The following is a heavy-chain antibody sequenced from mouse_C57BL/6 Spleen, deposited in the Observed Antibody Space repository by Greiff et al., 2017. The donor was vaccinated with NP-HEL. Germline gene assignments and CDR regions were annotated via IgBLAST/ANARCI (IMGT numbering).Heavy chain of an antibody. D-gene: IGHD1-1*01. V-gene: IGHV5-6*01. J-gene: IGHJ2*01. Sequence: EVQGVESGGDLVKPGGSLKLSCAASGFTFSSYGMSWVRQTPDKRLEWVATISSGGSYTYYPDSVKGRFTISRDNAKNTLYLQMSSLKSEDTAMYYCARGDGSRSFDYWGQGTTLTVSS. CDR3: ARGDGSRSFDY. CDR2: ISSGGSYT. CDR1: GFTFSSYG.